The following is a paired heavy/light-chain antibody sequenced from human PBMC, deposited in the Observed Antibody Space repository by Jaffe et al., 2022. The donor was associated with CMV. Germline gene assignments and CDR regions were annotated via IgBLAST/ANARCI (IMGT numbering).Heavy chain of an antibody. CDR3: AKGDGYYDFQLGY. J-gene: IGHJ4*02. D-gene: IGHD3-22*01. CDR1: GFTFSDYA. CDR2: ISGITGRT. V-gene: IGHV3-23*01. Sequence: EVQLLESGGGLVQPGGSLRLSCAASGFTFSDYAMTWVRQAPGKGLEWVSSISGITGRTYFADSVRGRFSISRDNTKNTLYLQMNSLRAEDTAVYYCAKGDGYYDFQLGYWGQGALVTVSS.
Light chain of an antibody. CDR3: QSFDSTSQV. CDR2: KNN. Sequence: NFMLTQPHSVSESPGKTVTISCTRSSGSIASNYVQWYQQRPGSAPTTVIYKNNQRPSGVPDRFSGSMDSSSNSASLTISGLKTEDEADFYCQSFDSTSQVFGGGTKLTVL. J-gene: IGLJ3*02. V-gene: IGLV6-57*04. CDR1: SGSIASNY.